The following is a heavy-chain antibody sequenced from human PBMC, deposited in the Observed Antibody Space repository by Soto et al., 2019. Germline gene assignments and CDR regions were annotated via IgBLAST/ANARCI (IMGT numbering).Heavy chain of an antibody. CDR1: GVSISNNY. CDR2: IYYSGST. CDR3: ARGSPVANF. D-gene: IGHD2-15*01. Sequence: SETLSLTCTVSGVSISNNYWSWVRQPPGKGLEWIGYIYYSGSTDYNPSLKSRVTISVDTSKNQFSLKLSSVTAADTAVYYCARGSPVANFWGQGTLVTVS. V-gene: IGHV4-59*01. J-gene: IGHJ4*02.